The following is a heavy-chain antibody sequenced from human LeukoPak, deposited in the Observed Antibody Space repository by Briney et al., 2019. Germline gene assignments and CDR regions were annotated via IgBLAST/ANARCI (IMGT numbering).Heavy chain of an antibody. Sequence: ASVKVSCMASGYTFTSYYMHWVRQAPGQGLEWMGIINPSGGSTSYAQKFQGRVTMTRDTSTSTVYMELSSLRSEDTAVYYCARDRPSTGYPGYYFDYWGQGTLVTVSS. CDR2: INPSGGST. CDR3: ARDRPSTGYPGYYFDY. CDR1: GYTFTSYY. D-gene: IGHD6-13*01. J-gene: IGHJ4*02. V-gene: IGHV1-46*01.